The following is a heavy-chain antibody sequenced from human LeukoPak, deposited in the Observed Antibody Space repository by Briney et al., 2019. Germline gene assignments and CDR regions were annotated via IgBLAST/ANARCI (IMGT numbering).Heavy chain of an antibody. CDR3: ARTSYYYDSSGHFDY. CDR2: ISHDESNK. D-gene: IGHD3-22*01. CDR1: GFIFSSYG. Sequence: GGSLRLSCAASGFIFSSYGMHWVRQAPGKGLEWVAVISHDESNKYYADSVKGRFTISRDNSKNTLYLQMNSLRAEDTAVYYCARTSYYYDSSGHFDYWGQGTLVTVSS. V-gene: IGHV3-30*03. J-gene: IGHJ4*02.